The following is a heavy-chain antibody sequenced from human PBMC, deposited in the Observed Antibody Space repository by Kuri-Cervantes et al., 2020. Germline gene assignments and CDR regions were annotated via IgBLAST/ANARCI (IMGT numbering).Heavy chain of an antibody. V-gene: IGHV4-34*01. D-gene: IGHD2-15*01. J-gene: IGHJ3*02. CDR3: AIPDMLHCGGGSCYTESFDI. CDR2: INHSGST. CDR1: GGSFSGYY. Sequence: SETLSLTCAVYGGSFSGYYWSWIRQPPGKGLEWIGEINHSGSTNYNPSLKSRVTISVDTSKNQFSLKLSSVTAADTAVYYCAIPDMLHCGGGSCYTESFDIWGQGTMVTVSS.